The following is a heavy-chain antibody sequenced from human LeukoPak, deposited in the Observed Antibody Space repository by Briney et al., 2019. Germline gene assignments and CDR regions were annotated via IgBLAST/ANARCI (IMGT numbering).Heavy chain of an antibody. J-gene: IGHJ4*02. CDR1: GFSFSTSW. V-gene: IGHV5-51*01. Sequence: PGESLKISCKCSGFSFSTSWIGWVRQMPGKGLEWMGIIYPGDSDTSYSPSFQGQVTISADKSINTAYLQWSSLRASDTAIYYCAKLSATYHLDYWGQGTLVTVSS. CDR2: IYPGDSDT. D-gene: IGHD1-14*01. CDR3: AKLSATYHLDY.